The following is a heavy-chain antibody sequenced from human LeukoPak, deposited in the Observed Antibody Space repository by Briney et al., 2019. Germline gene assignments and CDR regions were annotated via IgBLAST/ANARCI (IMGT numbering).Heavy chain of an antibody. D-gene: IGHD2-2*01. Sequence: ASVKVSCKASGYTFTGYYMHWVRQAPGQGREGMGWINPNSGGKNYAQKFQGRVTMTRDTSISTAYMELSRLRSDDTAVYYCARTRWGPADPFDYWGRGTLVTVSS. V-gene: IGHV1-2*02. J-gene: IGHJ4*02. CDR1: GYTFTGYY. CDR3: ARTRWGPADPFDY. CDR2: INPNSGGK.